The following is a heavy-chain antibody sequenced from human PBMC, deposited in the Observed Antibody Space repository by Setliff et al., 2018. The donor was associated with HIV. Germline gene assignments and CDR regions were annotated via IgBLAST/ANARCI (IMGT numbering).Heavy chain of an antibody. CDR3: ARWEGVAGRYWYFDL. V-gene: IGHV3-7*01. D-gene: IGHD6-19*01. CDR2: IKQDGSEK. CDR1: GFDFSTYW. J-gene: IGHJ2*01. Sequence: GESLKISCEGSGFDFSTYWMSWVRQAPGKGLEWVANIKQDGSEKYYVDSMRGRLTISRDNAKNALYLEMNSLRVEDTAVYYCARWEGVAGRYWYFDLWGRGTLGTVSS.